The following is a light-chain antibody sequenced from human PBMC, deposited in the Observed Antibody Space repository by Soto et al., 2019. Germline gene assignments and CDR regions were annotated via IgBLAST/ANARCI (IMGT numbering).Light chain of an antibody. CDR1: QSVSNW. CDR3: QQYNNCPLT. CDR2: DAS. V-gene: IGKV3-11*01. J-gene: IGKJ4*01. Sequence: DIQLTQSPATLSLSVGERATLTCRASQSVSNWLAWYQQKPGQAPRLLIYDASNRETGVPARFSGSGSGTEFTLTISSLQPEDIAAYYCQQYNNCPLTFGGGTKVDIK.